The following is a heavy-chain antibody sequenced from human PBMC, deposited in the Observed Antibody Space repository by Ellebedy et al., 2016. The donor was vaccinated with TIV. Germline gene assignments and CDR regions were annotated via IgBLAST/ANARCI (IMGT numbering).Heavy chain of an antibody. CDR1: GYTFTSYD. Sequence: ASVKVSXXASGYTFTSYDINWVRQASGQGLEWMGWMNPNSGNTGYAQKFQGRVTMTRNTSISTAYLELSSLRSEDTAVYYCARASGSYSVWGQGTLVTVSS. V-gene: IGHV1-8*01. CDR2: MNPNSGNT. CDR3: ARASGSYSV. D-gene: IGHD1-26*01. J-gene: IGHJ4*02.